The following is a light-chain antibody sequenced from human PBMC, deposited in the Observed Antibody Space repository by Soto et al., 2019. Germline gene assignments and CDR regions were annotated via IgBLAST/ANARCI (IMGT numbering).Light chain of an antibody. Sequence: QSVLTQPPSASGTPGQRVTISCSGSGSSIGTNTVNWYRQLPGTAPKLLIYGNNQRPSGVPDRFSGSKSGTSASLAISGLQSEDEADYYCAAWEGSLNNVLFGGGTQLTVL. V-gene: IGLV1-44*01. CDR3: AAWEGSLNNVL. CDR1: GSSIGTNT. J-gene: IGLJ2*01. CDR2: GNN.